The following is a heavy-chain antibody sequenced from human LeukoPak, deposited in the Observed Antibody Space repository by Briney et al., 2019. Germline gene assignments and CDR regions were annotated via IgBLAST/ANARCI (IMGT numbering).Heavy chain of an antibody. J-gene: IGHJ4*02. CDR3: ARGDGYNYFDY. CDR2: IIPIFGTA. Sequence: SVKVSCKASGGTFSSYAISWVRQAPGQGLEWMGRIIPIFGTANYAQKFQGRVTITTDESTSTAYMELSSLRSEDTAVYYSARGDGYNYFDYWGQGTLVTVSS. CDR1: GGTFSSYA. V-gene: IGHV1-69*05. D-gene: IGHD5-24*01.